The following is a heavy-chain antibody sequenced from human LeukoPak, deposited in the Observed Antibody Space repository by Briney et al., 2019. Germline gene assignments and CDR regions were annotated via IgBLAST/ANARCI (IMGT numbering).Heavy chain of an antibody. J-gene: IGHJ6*02. D-gene: IGHD6-13*01. CDR3: ASSSSWLNYYYYGMDV. Sequence: KSSETLSLTCAVYGGSFSGYYWSWIRQPPGKGLEWIGEINHSGSTNYNASLKSRVTISVDTSKNQFSLKLSSVTAADTAVYYCASSSSWLNYYYYGMDVWGQGTTVTVSS. CDR1: GGSFSGYY. CDR2: INHSGST. V-gene: IGHV4-34*09.